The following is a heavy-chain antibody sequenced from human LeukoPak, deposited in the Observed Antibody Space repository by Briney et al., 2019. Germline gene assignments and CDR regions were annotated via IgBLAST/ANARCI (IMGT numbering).Heavy chain of an antibody. CDR3: ARDYTGKYTTDY. D-gene: IGHD7-27*01. Sequence: GRSLRLSCAASGFSLRNYGIHWVRQSPDKGLQWVGYISDDGRKKYYADSVKGRFTISRDNSKNTLDLYMDSLTPEDTAVYYCARDYTGKYTTDYWGQGTLVTVAS. V-gene: IGHV3-30*03. J-gene: IGHJ4*02. CDR1: GFSLRNYG. CDR2: ISDDGRKK.